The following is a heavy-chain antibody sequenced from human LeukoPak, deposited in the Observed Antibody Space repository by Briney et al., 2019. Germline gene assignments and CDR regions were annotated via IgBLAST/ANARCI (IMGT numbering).Heavy chain of an antibody. Sequence: GGSLRLSCAASGFTFGSSWMSWVRQAPGKGLEWIGRVKAKSNGGTTDYAAPVKGRFSISRDDSTNTLYLQMNSLKTEDTAVYYCAAATPAPLAQIAYGAQGALVTVSS. J-gene: IGHJ4*02. CDR1: GFTFGSSW. CDR3: AAATPAPLAQIAY. CDR2: VKAKSNGGTT. V-gene: IGHV3-15*01. D-gene: IGHD2-2*01.